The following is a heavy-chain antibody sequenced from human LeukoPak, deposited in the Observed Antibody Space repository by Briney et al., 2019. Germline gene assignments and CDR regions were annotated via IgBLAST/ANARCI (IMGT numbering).Heavy chain of an antibody. J-gene: IGHJ6*02. CDR1: GFTFSSYA. CDR2: ISGSGGST. Sequence: GGSLRLSCAASGFTFSSYAMSWVRQAPGKGLEWVSAISGSGGSTYYADSVKGRFTISSDNSKNTLYLQMNSLRAEDTAVYYCAKSGYDILTGYFPAGDYYYYGMDVWGQGTTVTVSS. D-gene: IGHD3-9*01. V-gene: IGHV3-23*01. CDR3: AKSGYDILTGYFPAGDYYYYGMDV.